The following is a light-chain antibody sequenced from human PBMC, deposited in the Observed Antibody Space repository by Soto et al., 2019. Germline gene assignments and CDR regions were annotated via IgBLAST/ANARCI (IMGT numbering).Light chain of an antibody. Sequence: DIPLTQSPSFLPASVGDRVTITCRASQGVRRYLAWYQQKPGKAPKLLIYTASSFESEVPSWFSGSRSVTEFALAISGLQPEYFATYYCQQLRSYPPTFGQGIKVEIK. CDR3: QQLRSYPPT. CDR1: QGVRRY. CDR2: TAS. J-gene: IGKJ1*01. V-gene: IGKV1-9*01.